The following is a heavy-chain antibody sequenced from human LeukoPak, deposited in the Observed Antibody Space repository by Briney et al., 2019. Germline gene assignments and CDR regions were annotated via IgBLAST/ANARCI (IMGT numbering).Heavy chain of an antibody. V-gene: IGHV3-53*01. D-gene: IGHD3-22*01. CDR3: ARRSSGPLYYYYYYMDV. J-gene: IGHJ6*03. CDR1: GFTVSSNS. CDR2: IYSDNT. Sequence: GGSLRLSCTVSGFTVSSNSMSWVRQAPGKGLEWVSFIYSDNTHYSDSVKGRFTISRDNSKNTLYLQMNSLRAEDTAVYYCARRSSGPLYYYYYYMDVWGKGTTVTVSS.